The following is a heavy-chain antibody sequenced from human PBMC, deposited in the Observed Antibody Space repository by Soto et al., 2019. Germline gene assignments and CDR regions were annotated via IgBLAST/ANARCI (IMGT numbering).Heavy chain of an antibody. CDR1: GDSVSSYSAA. V-gene: IGHV6-1*01. D-gene: IGHD3-3*01. CDR3: ARGRGITIFGVVIRYNWFDP. J-gene: IGHJ5*02. CDR2: TYYRSRFFS. Sequence: SQTLSLTCAISGDSVSSYSAAWNWIRQSPSGGLEWLGRTYYRSRFFSDYAESVKSRIIINPDTSKNQFSLQLSSVTAADTAVYYCARGRGITIFGVVIRYNWFDPWGQGTLVTVSS.